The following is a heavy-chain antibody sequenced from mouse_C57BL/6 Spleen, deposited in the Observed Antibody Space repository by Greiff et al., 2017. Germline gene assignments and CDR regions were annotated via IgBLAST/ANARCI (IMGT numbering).Heavy chain of an antibody. CDR2: ISDGGSYT. V-gene: IGHV5-4*01. J-gene: IGHJ2*01. Sequence: VTLMESGGGLVKPGGSLKLSCAASGFTFSSYAMSWVRQTPEKRLEWVATISDGGSYTYYPDNVKGRFTISRDNAKNNLYLQMSHLKSEDTAMYYCARERFDYGGQGTTLTVSS. CDR3: ARERFDY. CDR1: GFTFSSYA.